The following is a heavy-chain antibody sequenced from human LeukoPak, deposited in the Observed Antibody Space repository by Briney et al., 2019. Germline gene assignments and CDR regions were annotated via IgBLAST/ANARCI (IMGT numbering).Heavy chain of an antibody. D-gene: IGHD6-13*01. CDR3: ARGSRHYSSSWYLY. V-gene: IGHV4-34*01. CDR1: GGSFSGYY. J-gene: IGHJ4*02. CDR2: INHSGST. Sequence: SETLSLTCAVYGGSFSGYYWSWIRQPPGKGLEWIGEINHSGSTNYNPSLKSRVTISVDTSKNQFSLKLSSVTAADTAVYYCARGSRHYSSSWYLYWGQGTLVTVSS.